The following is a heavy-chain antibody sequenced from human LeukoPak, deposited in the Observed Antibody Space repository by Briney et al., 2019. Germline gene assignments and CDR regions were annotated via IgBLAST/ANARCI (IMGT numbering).Heavy chain of an antibody. CDR3: ARDGGGAGGWWLFDY. Sequence: PSETLSLTCTVSGGSISSGGYYWSWIRQHPGKGLEWIGYIYYSGSTYYNPSLKSRVTISVDTSKNQFSLKLSSATAADTAVYYCARDGGGAGGWWLFDYWGQGTLVTVSS. J-gene: IGHJ4*02. CDR2: IYYSGST. D-gene: IGHD2-15*01. V-gene: IGHV4-31*03. CDR1: GGSISSGGYY.